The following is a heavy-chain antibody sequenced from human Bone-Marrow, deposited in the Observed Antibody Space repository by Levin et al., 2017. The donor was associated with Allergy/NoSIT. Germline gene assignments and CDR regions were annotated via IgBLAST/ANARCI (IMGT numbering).Heavy chain of an antibody. CDR3: ARAALNYYDSSDYYYDHPISDY. V-gene: IGHV4-30-4*01. Sequence: SETLSLTCTVSGGSISSGDYYWSWIRQPPGKGLEWIGYIYYSGSTYYNPSLKSRVTISVDTSKNQFSLKLSSVTAADTAVYYCARAALNYYDSSDYYYDHPISDYWGQGTLVTVSS. CDR2: IYYSGST. CDR1: GGSISSGDYY. J-gene: IGHJ4*02. D-gene: IGHD3-22*01.